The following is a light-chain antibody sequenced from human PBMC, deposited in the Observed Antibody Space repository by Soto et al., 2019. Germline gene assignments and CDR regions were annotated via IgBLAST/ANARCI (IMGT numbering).Light chain of an antibody. Sequence: EIVLTQSPGTLSLSPGERATLSCRASQSVSSTYLAWYQQKPGQAPRLLIYDASIRATGIPGRFSGSGSGTDFTLTISRLEPEDFAVYYCQQYGRSPGLITFGPGTKVDIK. CDR2: DAS. CDR3: QQYGRSPGLIT. CDR1: QSVSSTY. J-gene: IGKJ3*01. V-gene: IGKV3-20*01.